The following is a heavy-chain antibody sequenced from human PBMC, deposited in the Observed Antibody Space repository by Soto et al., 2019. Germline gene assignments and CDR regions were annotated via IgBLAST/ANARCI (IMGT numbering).Heavy chain of an antibody. D-gene: IGHD2-2*01. CDR1: GGTFSSYA. J-gene: IGHJ5*02. Sequence: QVQLVQSGAEVKKPGSSVKVSCKASGGTFSSYAISWVRQAPGQGLEWMGGIIPIFGTANYAQKFQGRVTXXAXEXXSTAYMELSSLRSEDTAVYYCARGQAAMGINWFDPWGQGTLVTVSS. CDR2: IIPIFGTA. V-gene: IGHV1-69*12. CDR3: ARGQAAMGINWFDP.